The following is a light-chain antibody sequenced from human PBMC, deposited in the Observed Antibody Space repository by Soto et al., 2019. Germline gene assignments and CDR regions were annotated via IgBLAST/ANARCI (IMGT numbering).Light chain of an antibody. Sequence: DIQMTQSPSTLSASVGDRVTITCRASQSISSWLASYEQNPGKPPKLLIYKASSLETGIPSRFSDSGSGTVFTLTLSSLQPDDFATYYCQQYNSYWTFGEGTKVEIK. CDR2: KAS. CDR1: QSISSW. V-gene: IGKV1-5*03. J-gene: IGKJ1*01. CDR3: QQYNSYWT.